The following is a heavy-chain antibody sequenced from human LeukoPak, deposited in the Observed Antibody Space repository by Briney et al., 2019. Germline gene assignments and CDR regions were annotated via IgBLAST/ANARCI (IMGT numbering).Heavy chain of an antibody. D-gene: IGHD3-22*01. CDR2: IYYSGST. J-gene: IGHJ4*02. CDR1: GGSISSSSYY. V-gene: IGHV4-39*01. Sequence: PSETLSLTCTVSGGSISSSSYYWGWIRQPPGKGLEWIGSIYYSGSTYYNPSLKSRVTISVDTSKNQFSLKLSSVTAADTAVYYCASQTYYYDSSGYYNWGQGTLVTISS. CDR3: ASQTYYYDSSGYYN.